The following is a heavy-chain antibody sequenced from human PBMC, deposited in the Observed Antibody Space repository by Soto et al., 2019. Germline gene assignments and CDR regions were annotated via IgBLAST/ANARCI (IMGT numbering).Heavy chain of an antibody. CDR3: TRRASSSFYHFDF. CDR1: GYSFTAYW. V-gene: IGHV5-10-1*01. D-gene: IGHD2-2*01. J-gene: IGHJ4*02. Sequence: GESLKISCQASGYSFTAYWITWVRQMPGKGLEWMATIDPSDSYVDYSPSFRGHVTFSVDRSITTVYLQWNSLKASDSAMYFCTRRASSSFYHFDFWGQGALVTVS. CDR2: IDPSDSYV.